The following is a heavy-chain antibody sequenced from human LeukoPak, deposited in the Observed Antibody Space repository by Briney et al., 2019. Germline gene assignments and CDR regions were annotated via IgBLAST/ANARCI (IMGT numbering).Heavy chain of an antibody. V-gene: IGHV3-23*01. D-gene: IGHD2-8*01. J-gene: IGHJ4*02. CDR3: AKDRSCTNDICHGDFDY. Sequence: GGSLRLSCAASGFTFSSYAVSWVRKAPGKELEWVSSISGSGGSTYSADSVKGRFTISRDNSKNTLYLQMNSLRAEDTALYYCAKDRSCTNDICHGDFDYWGQGTLVTVSS. CDR1: GFTFSSYA. CDR2: ISGSGGST.